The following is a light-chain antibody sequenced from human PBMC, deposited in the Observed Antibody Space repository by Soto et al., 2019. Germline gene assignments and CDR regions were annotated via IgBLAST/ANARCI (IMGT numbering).Light chain of an antibody. V-gene: IGKV1-33*01. J-gene: IGKJ1*01. Sequence: DIQMTQSPSSLSASVGDRVTITCQASQDISNYLNWYQQKPGKAPKVLIYDASILETGVPSRFSGSGSGTDFAFTISSLQPEDIATYYCQHYDTLPWTFGQGTKVEIK. CDR3: QHYDTLPWT. CDR1: QDISNY. CDR2: DAS.